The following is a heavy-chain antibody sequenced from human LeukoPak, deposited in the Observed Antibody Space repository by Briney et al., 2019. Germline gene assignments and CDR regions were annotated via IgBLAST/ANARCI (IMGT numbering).Heavy chain of an antibody. Sequence: ASVKVSCKASGYTFTSYDINWVRQAPGQGLEWMGIINPSGGSTSYAQKFQGRVTMTRDTSTSTVYMELSSLRSEDTAVYYCARDGDIVVVPAAIKYNWFDPWGQGTLVTVSS. CDR1: GYTFTSYD. V-gene: IGHV1-46*01. CDR3: ARDGDIVVVPAAIKYNWFDP. D-gene: IGHD2-2*02. CDR2: INPSGGST. J-gene: IGHJ5*02.